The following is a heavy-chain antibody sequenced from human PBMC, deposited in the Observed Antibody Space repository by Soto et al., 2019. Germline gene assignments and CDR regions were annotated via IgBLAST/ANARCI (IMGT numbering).Heavy chain of an antibody. Sequence: QVQLVESGGGVVQPGRSLRLSCAASGFTFSSYAMHWVRQAPGKGLEWVAVISYDGSNQYYADSVKGRFTISRYNSKNTLYLQMNSLRAEDTAVYYCARGLYYDSSGYLYWGQGTLVTVSS. CDR3: ARGLYYDSSGYLY. D-gene: IGHD3-22*01. CDR2: ISYDGSNQ. CDR1: GFTFSSYA. J-gene: IGHJ4*02. V-gene: IGHV3-30-3*01.